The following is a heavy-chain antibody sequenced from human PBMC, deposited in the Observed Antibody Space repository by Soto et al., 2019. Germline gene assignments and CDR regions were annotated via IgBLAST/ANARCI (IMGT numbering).Heavy chain of an antibody. V-gene: IGHV3-74*01. CDR1: GFTFSDYW. CDR3: ARIRGYCSSTSCSNRFDP. Sequence: EVQLVESGGGLVQPGGSLRLSCAASGFTFSDYWMHWVRQAPGKGLVWVSRINSDGSSTSYADSVKGRFTISRDNAKNTLYLQMNSLRAEDTAVYYCARIRGYCSSTSCSNRFDPWGQGTLVTVSS. J-gene: IGHJ5*02. D-gene: IGHD2-2*01. CDR2: INSDGSST.